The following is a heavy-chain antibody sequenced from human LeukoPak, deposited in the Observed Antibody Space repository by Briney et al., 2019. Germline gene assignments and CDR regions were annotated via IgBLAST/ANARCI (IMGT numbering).Heavy chain of an antibody. CDR1: GFSFSTYS. V-gene: IGHV3-21*05. CDR3: ARARQLVTDY. Sequence: KPGGSLILSCVSSGFSFSTYSMNWVRQAPGKGVEWVSHVTGSGTTKYYADSEKGRFVISRDNAKNSLYLQMNSLRAEDTAVYFCARARQLVTDYWGPGTLVTVSS. J-gene: IGHJ4*01. D-gene: IGHD6-6*01. CDR2: VTGSGTTK.